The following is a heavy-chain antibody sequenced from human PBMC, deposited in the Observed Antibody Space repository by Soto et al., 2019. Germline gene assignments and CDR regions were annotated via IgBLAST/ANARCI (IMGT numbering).Heavy chain of an antibody. CDR3: TRWPRASSGGTGAY. CDR2: IAYDGTTT. D-gene: IGHD2-2*01. V-gene: IGHV3-74*01. Sequence: EVQLVESGGGLVQPGGSLRLSCAASGFSFDSYWMHWVRQAPGQGPMWVSRIAYDGTTTNYADSVKGRFTISRDNAKSTLYLQMNSLRPEDTAVYYCTRWPRASSGGTGAYWGKGTLVTVSS. CDR1: GFSFDSYW. J-gene: IGHJ1*01.